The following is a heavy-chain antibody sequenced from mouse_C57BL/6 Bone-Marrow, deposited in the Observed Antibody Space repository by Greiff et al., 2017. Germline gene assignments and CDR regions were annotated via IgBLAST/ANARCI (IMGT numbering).Heavy chain of an antibody. CDR3: ARCLLLDD. V-gene: IGHV1-19*01. D-gene: IGHD2-1*01. J-gene: IGHJ2*01. Sequence: VQLQQSGPVLVKPGASVKMSCKASGYTFTDYYMNWVKQSHGKSLEWIGVINPYNGGTSYNQKFKGKATLPVDKSSSPAYMELNSLTSEDSAVYYCARCLLLDDWGQGTTLTVSS. CDR2: INPYNGGT. CDR1: GYTFTDYY.